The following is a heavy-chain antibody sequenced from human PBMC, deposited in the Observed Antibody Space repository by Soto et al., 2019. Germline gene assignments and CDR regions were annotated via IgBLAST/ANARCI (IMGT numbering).Heavy chain of an antibody. CDR2: ISGSGGST. J-gene: IGHJ4*02. CDR3: ANAPRYHYGSSPPFDY. CDR1: GFTFSSYA. V-gene: IGHV3-23*01. D-gene: IGHD6-13*01. Sequence: EVQLLESGGVLVQPGGSLRLSCAASGFTFSSYAMSWVRQAPGKVLEWVSDISGSGGSTYYADPVKGRFTISRDNSQNTLYLQMNSLRAEDTAVYYCANAPRYHYGSSPPFDYCGKGTLVTFSS.